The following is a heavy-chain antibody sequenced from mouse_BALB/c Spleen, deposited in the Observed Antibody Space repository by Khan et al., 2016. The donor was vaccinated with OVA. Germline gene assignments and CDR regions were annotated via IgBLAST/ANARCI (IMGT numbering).Heavy chain of an antibody. D-gene: IGHD1-3*01. CDR1: GYRFTSYL. CDR2: FYPGDGDT. Sequence: VQLKESGTVLARPGASVKMSCKASGYRFTSYLINWVKQRPGQGLEWIGDFYPGDGDTTYNQKFKDKAKLTADTSANTANMELSSLTNEDSAVYYCARRCYSSFAYWGQGTLVTVSA. CDR3: ARRCYSSFAY. V-gene: IGHV1-5*01. J-gene: IGHJ3*01.